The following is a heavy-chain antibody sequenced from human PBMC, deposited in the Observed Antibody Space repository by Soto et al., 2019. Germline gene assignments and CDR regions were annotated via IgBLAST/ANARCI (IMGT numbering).Heavy chain of an antibody. CDR1: GFTVSSNY. J-gene: IGHJ3*02. CDR2: IYSGGST. CDR3: ARGHYYDSSGYPRESDAFDI. Sequence: GGSLRLSCAASGFTVSSNYMSWVRQAPGKGLELVSVIYSGGSTYYADSVKGRFTISRDNSKNTLYLQMNSLRAEDTAVYYCARGHYYDSSGYPRESDAFDIWGQGTMVTVSS. V-gene: IGHV3-66*01. D-gene: IGHD3-22*01.